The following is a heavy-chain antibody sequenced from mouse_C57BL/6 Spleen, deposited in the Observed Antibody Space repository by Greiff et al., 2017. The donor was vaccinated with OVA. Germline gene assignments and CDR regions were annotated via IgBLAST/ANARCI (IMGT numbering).Heavy chain of an antibody. D-gene: IGHD4-1*02. Sequence: VQRVESGAELVRPGASVTLSCKASGYTFTDYEMHWVKQTPVHGLEWIGAIDPETGGTAYNQKFKGKAILTADKSSSTAYMELRSLTSEDSAVYYCTRYPQLGGFAYWGQGTLVTVSA. V-gene: IGHV1-15*01. J-gene: IGHJ3*01. CDR3: TRYPQLGGFAY. CDR1: GYTFTDYE. CDR2: IDPETGGT.